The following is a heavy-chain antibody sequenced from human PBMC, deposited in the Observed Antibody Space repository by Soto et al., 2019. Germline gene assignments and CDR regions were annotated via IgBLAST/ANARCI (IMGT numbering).Heavy chain of an antibody. CDR1: GGTFSSYT. CDR3: ARETLEGGTYGMDV. D-gene: IGHD3-16*01. J-gene: IGHJ6*02. CDR2: IIPILGIA. Sequence: QVQLVQSGAEVKKPGSSVKVSCKASGGTFSSYTISWVRQAPGQGLEWMGRIIPILGIANYAQKFQGRVTITADKSTSTAYMELSSLISEDTAVYYCARETLEGGTYGMDVWGQGTTVTVSS. V-gene: IGHV1-69*08.